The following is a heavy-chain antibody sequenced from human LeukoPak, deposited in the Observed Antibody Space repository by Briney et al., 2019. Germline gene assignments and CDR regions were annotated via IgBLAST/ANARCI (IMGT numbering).Heavy chain of an antibody. J-gene: IGHJ4*02. CDR1: GFTLDDFA. D-gene: IGHD6-19*01. CDR3: AKTDYSSPVGD. V-gene: IGHV3-43*02. CDR2: ISVDGGST. Sequence: PGGSLRPSRAAPGFTLDDFAMHWVPQTPRKGLEWVSLISVDGGSTYYADSVKGRFTISRDNSKNSLYLQMNSLRTEDTALYYCAKTDYSSPVGDWGQGTLVTVSS.